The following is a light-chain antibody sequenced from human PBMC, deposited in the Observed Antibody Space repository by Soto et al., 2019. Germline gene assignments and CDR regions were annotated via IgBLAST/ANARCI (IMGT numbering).Light chain of an antibody. CDR3: CSYAGSSSWV. CDR2: EGN. J-gene: IGLJ3*02. CDR1: SSDVGSYNL. Sequence: QSALTQPVSVSGSPGQSITISCTGTSSDVGSYNLVSWYQQNPGKAPKLKIYEGNKRPSGVSNRFSGSKSGNTASLTISGLQAEDEADYYCCSYAGSSSWVFGGGTKLTVL. V-gene: IGLV2-23*01.